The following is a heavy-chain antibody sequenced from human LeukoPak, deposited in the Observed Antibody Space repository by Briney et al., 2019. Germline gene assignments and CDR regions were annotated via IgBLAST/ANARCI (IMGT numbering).Heavy chain of an antibody. CDR3: AKARERFLEWLSHGLNFDY. CDR1: GFTFSSYA. Sequence: PGGSLRLSCAASGFTFSSYAMSWVRQAPGKGLEWVSAISGSGGSTYYADSVKGRFTISRDNSKNTLYLQMNSLRAEDTAVYYCAKARERFLEWLSHGLNFDYWGQGTLVTVSS. D-gene: IGHD3-3*01. J-gene: IGHJ4*02. CDR2: ISGSGGST. V-gene: IGHV3-23*01.